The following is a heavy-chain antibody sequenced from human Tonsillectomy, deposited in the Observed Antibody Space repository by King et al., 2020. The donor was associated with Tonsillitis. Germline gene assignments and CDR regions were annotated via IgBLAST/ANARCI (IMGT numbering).Heavy chain of an antibody. CDR1: GFTFGTYA. CDR3: AKRLSQRHDAFDM. Sequence: DVQLVESGGGLVQPGGSLRLSCAASGFTFGTYAMSWVRQAPGKGLEWVSGITDYGGATYYADSVKGRFTISRDNSKNTLYLQMNSLRADDTAVYYCAKRLSQRHDAFDMWGQGTMVTVSS. D-gene: IGHD2-15*01. J-gene: IGHJ3*02. CDR2: ITDYGGAT. V-gene: IGHV3-23*04.